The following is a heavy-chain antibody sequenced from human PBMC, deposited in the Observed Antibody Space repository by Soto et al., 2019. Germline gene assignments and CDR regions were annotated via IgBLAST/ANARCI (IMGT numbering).Heavy chain of an antibody. J-gene: IGHJ5*02. CDR2: ISAYNGNT. Sequence: QVQLVQSGAEVKKPGASVKVSCKASGYTFTSYGISWVRQAPGQGLEWMGWISAYNGNTNYAQKLQGRATMTTDTSTSTAYMELRSLRSDDTAVYYCARVVRRRSSEQQLLHSFHPWRQVPLVTVSS. CDR3: ARVVRRRSSEQQLLHSFHP. D-gene: IGHD6-13*01. CDR1: GYTFTSYG. V-gene: IGHV1-18*01.